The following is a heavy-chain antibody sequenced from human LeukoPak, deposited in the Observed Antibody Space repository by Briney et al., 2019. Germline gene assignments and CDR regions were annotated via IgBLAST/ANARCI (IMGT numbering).Heavy chain of an antibody. CDR1: GFTFSSYW. CDR3: ARGYDYFDY. Sequence: GGSLRLSCAAPGFTFSSYWMSWVRQAPGKGLEWVANIKQDGSEKYYVDSVKGRFTISRDNAKNSLYLQMNSLRAEDTAVYYCARGYDYFDYWGQGTLVTVSS. V-gene: IGHV3-7*01. J-gene: IGHJ4*02. CDR2: IKQDGSEK. D-gene: IGHD1-1*01.